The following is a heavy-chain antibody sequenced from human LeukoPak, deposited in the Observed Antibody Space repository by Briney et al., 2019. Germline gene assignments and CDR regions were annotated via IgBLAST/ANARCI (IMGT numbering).Heavy chain of an antibody. CDR2: IKTDGRIT. V-gene: IGHV3-74*01. Sequence: PGRSLRLSCAASGCSCSVYWMHWVRQAPGNGPVWGSRIKTDGRITDYADFVKGRFTISRDNAKITLYLQMNSLRADDTAVYYCAELGITTIGGVWGKGPTATISS. D-gene: IGHD3-10*02. CDR3: AELGITTIGGV. J-gene: IGHJ6*04. CDR1: GCSCSVYW.